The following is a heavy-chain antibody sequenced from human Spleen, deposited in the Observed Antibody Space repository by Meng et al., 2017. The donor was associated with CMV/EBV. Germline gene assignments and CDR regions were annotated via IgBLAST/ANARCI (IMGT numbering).Heavy chain of an antibody. D-gene: IGHD5-18*01. J-gene: IGHJ4*02. Sequence: QVQLVQSGAEVKKPGSSVTVFCKASGGTFSSYAICWVRQAPGQGLEWMGGIIPIFGTANYAQKFQGRVTITADESTSTAYMELSSLRSEDTAVYYCASTGPGYSYLFDYWGQGTLVTVSS. CDR1: GGTFSSYA. V-gene: IGHV1-69*12. CDR3: ASTGPGYSYLFDY. CDR2: IIPIFGTA.